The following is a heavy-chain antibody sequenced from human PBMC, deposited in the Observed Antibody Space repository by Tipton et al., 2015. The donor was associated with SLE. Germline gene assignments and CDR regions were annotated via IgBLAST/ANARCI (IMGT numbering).Heavy chain of an antibody. V-gene: IGHV3-21*04. CDR3: AKDKGARELSRVSGFDY. CDR1: GFTFSSYS. CDR2: ISSSSSYI. J-gene: IGHJ4*02. Sequence: QLVQSGGGLVKPGGSLRLSCAASGFTFSSYSMNWVRQAPGKGLEWVSSISSSSSYIYYADSVKGRFTISRDNSKNALYLQMNSLRAEDTAVYYCAKDKGARELSRVSGFDYWGQGTLVTVSS. D-gene: IGHD3-16*02.